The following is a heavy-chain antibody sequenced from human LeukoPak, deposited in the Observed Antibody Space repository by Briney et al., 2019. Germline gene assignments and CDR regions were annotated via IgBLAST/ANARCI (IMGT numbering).Heavy chain of an antibody. CDR3: ASFEAASIFDY. V-gene: IGHV4-39*07. D-gene: IGHD6-13*01. CDR1: GGSISSSSYY. Sequence: PSETLSLTCTVSGGSISSSSYYWGWIRQPPGKGLEWIGSIYYSGSTYYNPSLKSRVTIAVDTSKNQFSLKLSSVTAADTAVYYCASFEAASIFDYWGQGTLVTVSS. CDR2: IYYSGST. J-gene: IGHJ4*02.